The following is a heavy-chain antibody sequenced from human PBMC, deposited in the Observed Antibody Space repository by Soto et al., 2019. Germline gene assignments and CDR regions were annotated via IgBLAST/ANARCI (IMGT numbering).Heavy chain of an antibody. J-gene: IGHJ5*02. CDR1: GFSLSTSGVG. CDR3: AHVDTAMVPNWCDP. Sequence: QITLKESGPTLVKPTQTLTLTCTFSGFSLSTSGVGVGWIRQPPGKALEGLALIYWDDDKHYSPSLKSRLTITKDTSKNQVVLTMTNMDPVDTATYYCAHVDTAMVPNWCDPWGQGTLVTVSS. D-gene: IGHD5-18*01. V-gene: IGHV2-5*02. CDR2: IYWDDDK.